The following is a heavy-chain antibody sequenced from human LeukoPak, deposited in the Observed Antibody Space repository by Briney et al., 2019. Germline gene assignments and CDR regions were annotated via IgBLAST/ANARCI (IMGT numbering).Heavy chain of an antibody. Sequence: PSETLSLTCTVSGGSISNYYWAWIRQPAGKGLEWIGRVYSSGSTNYNPSLKSRVTMSVLTSKSQFSLRLNSVTAADSAVYFCAREGMAASPHFDYWGQGTLVTVSS. V-gene: IGHV4-4*07. CDR3: AREGMAASPHFDY. J-gene: IGHJ4*02. CDR1: GGSISNYY. CDR2: VYSSGST. D-gene: IGHD6-13*01.